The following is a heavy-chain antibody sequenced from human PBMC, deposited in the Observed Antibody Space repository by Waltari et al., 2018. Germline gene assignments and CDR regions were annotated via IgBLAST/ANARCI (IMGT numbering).Heavy chain of an antibody. Sequence: SQTLSLTCTVSGGSISSGSYYWSWIRQPAGKGLEWIGRIYTSGSTNYNPSLKSRVTISVDTSKNQFSLKLSSVTAADTAVYYCATSEYYYGSGSYHYWGQGTLVTVSS. CDR1: GGSISSGSYY. CDR2: IYTSGST. CDR3: ATSEYYYGSGSYHY. D-gene: IGHD3-10*01. J-gene: IGHJ4*02. V-gene: IGHV4-61*02.